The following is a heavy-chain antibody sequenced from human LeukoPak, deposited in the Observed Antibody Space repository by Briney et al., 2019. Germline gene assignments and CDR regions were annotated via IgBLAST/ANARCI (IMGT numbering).Heavy chain of an antibody. CDR3: ARYNSARRAFDI. CDR2: VYHSGST. J-gene: IGHJ3*02. Sequence: PSETLSLTCTVSGGSISSSSYFWGWIRQPPGEGLEWIGSVYHSGSTYYNPSLKSRVTISVDTSKNQFSLRLNSVTAADTAMYYCARYNSARRAFDIWGQGTMVTVSS. CDR1: GGSISSSSYF. V-gene: IGHV4-39*07. D-gene: IGHD2/OR15-2a*01.